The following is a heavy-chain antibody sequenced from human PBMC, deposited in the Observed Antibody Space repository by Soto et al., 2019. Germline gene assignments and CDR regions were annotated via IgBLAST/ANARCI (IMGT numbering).Heavy chain of an antibody. V-gene: IGHV3-30*18. J-gene: IGHJ4*02. CDR2: ISYDGSNK. Sequence: GGSLRLSCAASGFTFSSYGMHWVRQAPGKGLEWVAVISYDGSNKYYADSVKGRFTISRDNSKNTLYLQMNSLRAEDTAVYYCAKDHFSGYHFDYWGQGTLVTVSS. CDR3: AKDHFSGYHFDY. D-gene: IGHD1-1*01. CDR1: GFTFSSYG.